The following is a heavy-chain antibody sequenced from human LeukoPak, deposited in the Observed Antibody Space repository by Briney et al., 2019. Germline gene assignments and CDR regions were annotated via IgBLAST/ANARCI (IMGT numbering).Heavy chain of an antibody. CDR3: ARDLAYCSSTSCLGGNWFGP. J-gene: IGHJ5*02. V-gene: IGHV4-30-2*01. D-gene: IGHD2-2*01. Sequence: SETLSLTCAVSGGSISSGGYSWSWIRQPPGKGLEWIGYIYHSGSTYYNPSLKSRVTISVDRSKNQFSLKLSSVTAADTAVYYCARDLAYCSSTSCLGGNWFGPWGQGTLVTVSS. CDR1: GGSISSGGYS. CDR2: IYHSGST.